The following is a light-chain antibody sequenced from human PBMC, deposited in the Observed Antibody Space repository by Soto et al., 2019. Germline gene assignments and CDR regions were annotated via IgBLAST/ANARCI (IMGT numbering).Light chain of an antibody. CDR3: CSYAGSFIYV. CDR2: DVS. CDR1: SSDVGGYDY. Sequence: QSALTQPRSVSGSPGQSVTISCTGTSSDVGGYDYVSWYQQHPGKAPKLMIYDVSKRPSGVPDRFFGSKSGNTASLTISGLQADDEADYYCCSYAGSFIYVFATGTKLTVL. V-gene: IGLV2-11*01. J-gene: IGLJ1*01.